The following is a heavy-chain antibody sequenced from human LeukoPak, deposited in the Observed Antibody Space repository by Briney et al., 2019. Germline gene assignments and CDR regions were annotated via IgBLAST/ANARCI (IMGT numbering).Heavy chain of an antibody. Sequence: PSETLSLTCTVSGGSISSNSDYWGWIRQPPGKGLEWIGSIYYSGTTDYNPSLKSRVTISVDTSKNQFSLRLSSVTAADTAVYYCAREREGPYGYLDYWGQGTLVTVSS. CDR3: AREREGPYGYLDY. CDR1: GGSISSNSDY. J-gene: IGHJ4*02. CDR2: IYYSGTT. D-gene: IGHD4-17*01. V-gene: IGHV4-39*07.